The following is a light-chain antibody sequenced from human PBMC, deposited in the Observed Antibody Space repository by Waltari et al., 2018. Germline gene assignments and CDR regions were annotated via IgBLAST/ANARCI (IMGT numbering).Light chain of an antibody. V-gene: IGKV1-5*03. J-gene: IGKJ2*01. CDR3: QHYDNYPVA. CDR2: KSS. CDR1: QSISIW. Sequence: DIQMPQSPSTLSASVGDRVSITCRAIQSISIWLAWYQQRSGKAPKLLISKSSSLESGVPSRFSGSGSGTEFTLTITNLHPDDFATYYCQHYDNYPVAFGQGTKLEIK.